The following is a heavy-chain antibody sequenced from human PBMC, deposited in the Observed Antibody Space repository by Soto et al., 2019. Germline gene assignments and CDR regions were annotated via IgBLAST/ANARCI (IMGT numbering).Heavy chain of an antibody. CDR3: ARGWLVRNYYYYGMDV. Sequence: QVQLVQSGAEVKKPGVSVKVSCKASGYTFTSYGISWVRQAPGQGLEWMGWISAYNGNTNYAQKLQGRVTMTTDTSTTXAYMELRSLRSDDTAVYYCARGWLVRNYYYYGMDVWGQGTTVTVSS. J-gene: IGHJ6*02. CDR1: GYTFTSYG. CDR2: ISAYNGNT. D-gene: IGHD6-19*01. V-gene: IGHV1-18*01.